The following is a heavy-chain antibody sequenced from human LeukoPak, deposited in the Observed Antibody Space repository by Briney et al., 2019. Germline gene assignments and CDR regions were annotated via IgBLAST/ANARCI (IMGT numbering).Heavy chain of an antibody. V-gene: IGHV3-21*01. D-gene: IGHD2-15*01. CDR1: GFTLSSYN. J-gene: IGHJ4*02. CDR3: AKVVVVAATRAGLDY. CDR2: ISGSSSYK. Sequence: PGGSLRLSCEASGFTLSSYNMNWVRQAPGKGLEWVSCISGSSSYKYYADSVKGRFTISRDNAKNTLYLQMNSLRAEDTAVYYCAKVVVVAATRAGLDYWGQGTLVTVSS.